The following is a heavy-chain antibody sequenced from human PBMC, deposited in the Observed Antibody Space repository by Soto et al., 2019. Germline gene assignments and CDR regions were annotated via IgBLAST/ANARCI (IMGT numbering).Heavy chain of an antibody. V-gene: IGHV4-59*01. J-gene: IGHJ6*03. CDR3: AREASSGGYYYYMDV. D-gene: IGHD3-10*01. CDR2: IDYSGST. CDR1: GGSISSNY. Sequence: SETLCLTCSVSGGSISSNYWSWIRQPPGKGLEWIGYIDYSGSTNYNPSLESRVTISVDTSKNQFSLRLSPVTAADTAVYYCAREASSGGYYYYMDVWGKGTTVTVSS.